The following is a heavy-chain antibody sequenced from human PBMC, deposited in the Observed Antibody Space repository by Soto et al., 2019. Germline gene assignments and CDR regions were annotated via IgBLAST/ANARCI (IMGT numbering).Heavy chain of an antibody. D-gene: IGHD1-7*01. CDR3: AKDLVSITGTEHYFDY. J-gene: IGHJ4*02. V-gene: IGHV3-23*01. Sequence: GSLRLSCAASGFTFSSYAMSWVRQAPGKGLEWVSAISGSGGSTYYADSVKGRFTISRDNSKNTLYLQMNSLRAEDTAVYYCAKDLVSITGTEHYFDYWGQGTLVTVSS. CDR2: ISGSGGST. CDR1: GFTFSSYA.